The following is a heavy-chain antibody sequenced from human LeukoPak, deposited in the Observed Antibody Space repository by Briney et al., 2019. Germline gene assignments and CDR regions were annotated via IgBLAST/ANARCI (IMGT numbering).Heavy chain of an antibody. CDR3: ATYYYDSSGYFDAFDI. CDR2: ISGSGGST. CDR1: GFTFRSYA. Sequence: GGSLRLSCAASGFTFRSYAMSWVRQAPGKGLEWGSDISGSGGSTYYADSVKGRFTISRDNSKNTLYLQMNSLRAEDTAVYYCATYYYDSSGYFDAFDIWGQGTMVTVSS. J-gene: IGHJ3*02. V-gene: IGHV3-23*01. D-gene: IGHD3-22*01.